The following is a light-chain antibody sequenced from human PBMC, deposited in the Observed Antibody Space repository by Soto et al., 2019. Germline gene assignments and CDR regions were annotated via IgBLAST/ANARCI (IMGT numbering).Light chain of an antibody. CDR1: QGISTW. V-gene: IGKV1D-12*01. J-gene: IGKJ4*01. Sequence: DIHMTQSPSSVSASVGDRVTITYRASQGISTWLAWYQQRPGKAPNLLIYAGSTLQSGVPSRSSGSGSGTDFTLTISSLQPEDFATYYCQQANTFPRTFGGGTKVDIK. CDR2: AGS. CDR3: QQANTFPRT.